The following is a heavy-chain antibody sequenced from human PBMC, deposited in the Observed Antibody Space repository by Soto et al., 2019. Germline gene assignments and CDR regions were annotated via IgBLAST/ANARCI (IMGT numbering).Heavy chain of an antibody. V-gene: IGHV4-59*01. J-gene: IGHJ4*02. D-gene: IGHD6-19*01. CDR1: GGSISSYY. CDR3: ARGLSSGWYY. CDR2: IYYSGST. Sequence: SETLSLTCTVSGGSISSYYWSWIRQPPGKGLEWIGYIYYSGSTNYNPSLKSRVTISVDTSKNQFSLKLSSVTAADTAVYYCARGLSSGWYYWGQGTLVTVSS.